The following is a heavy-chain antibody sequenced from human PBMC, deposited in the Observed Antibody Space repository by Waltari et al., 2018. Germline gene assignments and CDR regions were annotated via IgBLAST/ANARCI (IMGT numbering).Heavy chain of an antibody. V-gene: IGHV6-1*01. D-gene: IGHD4-17*01. Sequence: QVQLQQSGPGLVKSSQTLSLTCAISGDSVSSNSAAWNWIRQSPSRGLEWLGRTYDRSKWYNDYAVSVKSRITINPDTSKNQFSLQLNSVTPEDTAVYYCARVFYGGNPGGYYGMDVWGQGTTVTVSS. CDR1: GDSVSSNSAA. J-gene: IGHJ6*02. CDR2: TYDRSKWYN. CDR3: ARVFYGGNPGGYYGMDV.